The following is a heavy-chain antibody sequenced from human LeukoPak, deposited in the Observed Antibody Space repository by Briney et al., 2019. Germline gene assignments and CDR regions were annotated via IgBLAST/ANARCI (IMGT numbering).Heavy chain of an antibody. CDR2: IYYSGST. CDR3: AIVTAWSYFDY. J-gene: IGHJ4*02. Sequence: PSETLSLTCTVPGASIRRYFWSSIRQPPGQGLEWIGYIYYSGSTNYNPSLKSRVTISVDTSKNQFALKLSSVTAADTAVYYCAIVTAWSYFDYWGQGTLVTVSS. D-gene: IGHD5-18*01. V-gene: IGHV4-59*01. CDR1: GASIRRYF.